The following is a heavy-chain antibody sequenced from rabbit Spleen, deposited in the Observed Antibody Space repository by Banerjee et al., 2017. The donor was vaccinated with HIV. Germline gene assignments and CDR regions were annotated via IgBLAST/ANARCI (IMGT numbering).Heavy chain of an antibody. CDR1: GFDFSNYG. V-gene: IGHV1S47*01. CDR3: AREDVGGSYTF. CDR2: IDPVFGVT. Sequence: QEQLVESGGGLVQPGGSLKLSCKASGFDFSNYGVSWVRQAPGKGLEWIGYIDPVFGVTYYASWVNGRFSISSDNAQNTVDLQMHSLTAADTATYFCAREDVGGSYTFWGQGTLVTVS. D-gene: IGHD1-1*01. J-gene: IGHJ3*01.